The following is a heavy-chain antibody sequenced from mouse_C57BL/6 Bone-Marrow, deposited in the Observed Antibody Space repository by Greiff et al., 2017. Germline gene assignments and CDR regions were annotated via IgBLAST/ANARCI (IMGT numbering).Heavy chain of an antibody. Sequence: QVQLQQPGAELVRPGTSVKLSCKASGYTFTSYWLHWVKQRPGQGLEWIGVIDPSDSYTNYNQKFKGKATLTVDTSSSTAYMQLSSLTSADSAVYYCARILRLFAYWGQGTLVTVSA. D-gene: IGHD1-1*01. CDR1: GYTFTSYW. V-gene: IGHV1-59*01. J-gene: IGHJ3*01. CDR2: IDPSDSYT. CDR3: ARILRLFAY.